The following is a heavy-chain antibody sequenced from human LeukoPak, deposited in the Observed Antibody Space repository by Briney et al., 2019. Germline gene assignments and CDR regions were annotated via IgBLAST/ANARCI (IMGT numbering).Heavy chain of an antibody. V-gene: IGHV1-69*13. CDR1: GGTFRSYA. CDR3: ARDQGYRYGYGDFDY. Sequence: VKVSCKASGGTFRSYAISWERQAPGQGLEWMGGIIPIFGTANYAQKFQGRVTITADESSSTAYMELSSLRSEDTAVYYCARDQGYRYGYGDFDYWGQGTLVTVSS. CDR2: IIPIFGTA. D-gene: IGHD5-18*01. J-gene: IGHJ4*02.